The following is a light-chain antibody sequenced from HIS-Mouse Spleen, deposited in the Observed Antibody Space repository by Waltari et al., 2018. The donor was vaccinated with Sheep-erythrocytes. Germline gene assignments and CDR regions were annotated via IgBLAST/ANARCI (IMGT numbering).Light chain of an antibody. CDR2: DVS. CDR1: SSDVGRHNY. J-gene: IGLJ1*01. Sequence: QSALTQPRSVSGSPGQSVTIPCTGTSSDVGRHNYVPWYQQHPGKAPKLMIYDVSKRPSGVPDRFSGSKSGNTASLTISGLQAEDEADYYCCSYAGSYNHVFATGTKVTVL. CDR3: CSYAGSYNHV. V-gene: IGLV2-11*01.